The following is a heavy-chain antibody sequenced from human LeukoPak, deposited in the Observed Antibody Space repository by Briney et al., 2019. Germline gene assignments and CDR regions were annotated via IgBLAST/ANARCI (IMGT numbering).Heavy chain of an antibody. CDR1: GGSISSYY. V-gene: IGHV4-59*01. CDR2: IYYSGST. CDR3: ARGHYSSGWYEDY. J-gene: IGHJ4*02. Sequence: KSSETLSLTCTVSGGSISSYYWSWIRQPPGKGLEWMGYIYYSGSTNYNPSLKSRVTISVDTSKNQFSLKLSSVTAADTAVYYCARGHYSSGWYEDYWGQGTLVTVSS. D-gene: IGHD6-19*01.